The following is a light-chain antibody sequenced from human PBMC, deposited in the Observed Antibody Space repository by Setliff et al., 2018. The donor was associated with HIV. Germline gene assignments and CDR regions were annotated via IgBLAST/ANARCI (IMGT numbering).Light chain of an antibody. CDR2: EVD. Sequence: QSALTQPASVSASPGQSITISCSGSRDDVGSYDLDSWYQQDPGKAPKLLIFEVDKRAAGVSNRLSGSKSGTTASLTISGLQVEDEGDYYCCSYVGASTYVCGSGTKVTVL. V-gene: IGLV2-23*02. J-gene: IGLJ1*01. CDR3: CSYVGASTYV. CDR1: RDDVGSYDL.